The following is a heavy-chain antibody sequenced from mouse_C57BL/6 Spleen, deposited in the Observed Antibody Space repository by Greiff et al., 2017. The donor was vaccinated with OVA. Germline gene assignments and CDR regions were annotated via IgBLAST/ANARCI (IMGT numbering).Heavy chain of an antibody. V-gene: IGHV1-64*01. Sequence: QVQLQQPGAELVKPGASVKLSCKASGYTFTSYWMHWVKQRPGQGLEWIGMIHPNSGSTNYNEKFKSKATLTVDKSSSTAYMQLSSLTSEDSAVYYCARPHGYYAMDYWGQGTSVTVSS. CDR2: IHPNSGST. J-gene: IGHJ4*01. CDR3: ARPHGYYAMDY. CDR1: GYTFTSYW.